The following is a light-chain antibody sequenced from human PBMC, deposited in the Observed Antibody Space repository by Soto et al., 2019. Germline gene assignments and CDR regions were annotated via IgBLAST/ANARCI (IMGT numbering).Light chain of an antibody. J-gene: IGKJ4*01. CDR3: QQDGSSPLT. V-gene: IGKV3-20*01. CDR1: QTVSFSY. CDR2: GAS. Sequence: EIVLTQSPGTLSLSPGDRATLSCRASQTVSFSYLAWYQQKPGQAPRLLIYGASSRATGIPDRFSGSESVTDFTLTISRLEPEDFAVYYCQQDGSSPLTFGGGTKVEIK.